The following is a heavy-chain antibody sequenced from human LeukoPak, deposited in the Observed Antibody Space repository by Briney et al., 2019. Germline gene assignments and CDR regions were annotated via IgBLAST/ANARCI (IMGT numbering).Heavy chain of an antibody. Sequence: SETLSLTCKVSGPPINSYHWNWIRQPPGKGLEWIGYIHYSGSSNYNPSLKSRVTISLDTSKNQFSLKLSSVTAADTAVYYCARGAAATYWGQGTLVTVSS. V-gene: IGHV4-59*01. CDR3: ARGAAATY. CDR2: IHYSGSS. D-gene: IGHD6-13*01. CDR1: GPPINSYH. J-gene: IGHJ4*02.